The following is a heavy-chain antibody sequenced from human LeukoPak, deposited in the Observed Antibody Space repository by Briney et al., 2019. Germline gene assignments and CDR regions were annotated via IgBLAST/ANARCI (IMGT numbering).Heavy chain of an antibody. CDR1: GGSISSSSYF. J-gene: IGHJ3*02. CDR3: ARPSGYFRHGAFDI. CDR2: IYYSGST. Sequence: SETLSLTCTVSGGSISSSSYFWGWIRQPPGKGLEWIGSIYYSGSTYYNPSLKSRVTIPVDTSKNQFSLKLSSVTAADTAVYYCARPSGYFRHGAFDIWGQGTMVTVSS. V-gene: IGHV4-39*01. D-gene: IGHD3-22*01.